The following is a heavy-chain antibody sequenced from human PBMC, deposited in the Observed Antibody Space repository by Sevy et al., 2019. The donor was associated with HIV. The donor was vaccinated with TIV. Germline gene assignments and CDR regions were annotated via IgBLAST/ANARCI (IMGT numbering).Heavy chain of an antibody. CDR2: IIPIFGTA. CDR1: GGTFSSYA. D-gene: IGHD6-6*01. Sequence: ASVKVSCKASGGTFSSYAISWVRQAPGQGLEWMGGIIPIFGTANYAQKFQGRVTITADESTGTAYMELSSLRSEDTAVYYCALRSYLRYYYYGMDVWGQRTTVTVSS. CDR3: ALRSYLRYYYYGMDV. V-gene: IGHV1-69*13. J-gene: IGHJ6*02.